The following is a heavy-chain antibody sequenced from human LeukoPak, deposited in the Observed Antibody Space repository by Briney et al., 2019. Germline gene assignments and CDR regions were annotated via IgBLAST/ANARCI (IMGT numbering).Heavy chain of an antibody. CDR3: ARTPRGTGQWWFDP. Sequence: ASVTVSCKASGGSLSSYAVSWVRQAPGQGLEWMGGVIPIFGTANYAQKFQGRVTITADESTTTSHMELSGLRSEDTAVYYCARTPRGTGQWWFDPWGQGTLVTVSS. D-gene: IGHD6-19*01. CDR1: GGSLSSYA. CDR2: VIPIFGTA. J-gene: IGHJ5*02. V-gene: IGHV1-69*01.